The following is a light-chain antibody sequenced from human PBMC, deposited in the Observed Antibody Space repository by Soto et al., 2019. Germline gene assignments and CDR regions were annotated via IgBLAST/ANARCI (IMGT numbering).Light chain of an antibody. CDR2: KVS. Sequence: DVVMTQSPLSLPVTLGQPASISCRSSQSLVYSDGETYLNWFQQRPGQSPRRLIYKVSNRDSGVPDRFSGSGSGTDFTLKINGVEAEDVGIYYCMQGTHWPRTFGQGTKLEIK. J-gene: IGKJ2*01. CDR1: QSLVYSDGETY. V-gene: IGKV2-30*01. CDR3: MQGTHWPRT.